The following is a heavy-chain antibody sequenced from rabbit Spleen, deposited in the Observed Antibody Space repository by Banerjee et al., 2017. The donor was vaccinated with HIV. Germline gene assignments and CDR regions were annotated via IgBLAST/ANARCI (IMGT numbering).Heavy chain of an antibody. CDR1: GFDFSDYG. CDR2: IDPVFGST. CDR3: VRDTWHFNL. D-gene: IGHD3-1*01. J-gene: IGHJ4*01. Sequence: QPVESGGGLVQPGGSLKLSCKASGFDFSDYGVSWVRQAPGKGLEWIGYIDPVFGSTYYATWVNGRFTISSHNAQSTLYLQLNSLTAADTATYFCVRDTWHFNLWGPGTLVTVS. V-gene: IGHV1S7*01.